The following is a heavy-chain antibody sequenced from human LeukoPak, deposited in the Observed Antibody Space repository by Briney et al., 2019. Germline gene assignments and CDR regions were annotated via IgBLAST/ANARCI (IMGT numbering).Heavy chain of an antibody. Sequence: PGRFLRLSCAASGFTFSRYTMHWVRRAPGKGLEWVAVILYNGSKKYYAESVEGRFTISRDNSKNTLSLQMNSLRVEDTAVYYCVRDNYGGILDLWGQGTLGSVSS. J-gene: IGHJ5*02. D-gene: IGHD2-21*01. CDR1: GFTFSRYT. CDR3: VRDNYGGILDL. V-gene: IGHV3-30*04. CDR2: ILYNGSKK.